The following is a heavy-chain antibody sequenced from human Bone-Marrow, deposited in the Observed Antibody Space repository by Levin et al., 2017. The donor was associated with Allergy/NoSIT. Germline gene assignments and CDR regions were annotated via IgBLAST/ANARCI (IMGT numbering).Heavy chain of an antibody. CDR2: TYYNGST. J-gene: IGHJ4*02. Sequence: SSETLSLTCTVSGGSISSDNYYWTWIRQPPGTGLECIGYTYYNGSTYYNPSLKSRVTISVDTSKNQFSLKLDSVTAADTAVYYCARVRDGYNFGDYYFDSWGQGTLVIVSS. D-gene: IGHD5-24*01. CDR1: GGSISSDNYY. CDR3: ARVRDGYNFGDYYFDS. V-gene: IGHV4-30-4*01.